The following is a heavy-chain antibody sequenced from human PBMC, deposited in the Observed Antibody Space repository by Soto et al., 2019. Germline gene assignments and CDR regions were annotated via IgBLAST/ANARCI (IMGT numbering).Heavy chain of an antibody. CDR2: INPSGGST. V-gene: IGHV1-46*03. J-gene: IGHJ6*03. CDR3: ARNKGGYMDV. Sequence: QVQLVQSGAEVKKPGASVKVSCKASGYTFTTNYMHWVRQAPGQGLEWMGIINPSGGSTNYAQKFQGRVTMTRDTSTSTVYMELSSLRSEDTAVYYCARNKGGYMDVWGKGTTVTVSS. CDR1: GYTFTTNY.